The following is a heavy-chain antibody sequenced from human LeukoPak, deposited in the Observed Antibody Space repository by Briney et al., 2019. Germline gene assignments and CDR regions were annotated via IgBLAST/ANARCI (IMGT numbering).Heavy chain of an antibody. CDR2: IQYDGSVK. D-gene: IGHD3-9*01. V-gene: IGHV3-30*02. J-gene: IGHJ4*02. CDR1: GFTFSTYG. Sequence: GGSLRLSCAASGFTFSTYGMHWVRQAPGEGLEWVTFIQYDGSVKLYGDSVKGRFTISRDNAKNSLYLQMNSLRAEDTAVYYCAGSSPYYDILTSYYIRPYFDYWGQGTLVTVSS. CDR3: AGSSPYYDILTSYYIRPYFDY.